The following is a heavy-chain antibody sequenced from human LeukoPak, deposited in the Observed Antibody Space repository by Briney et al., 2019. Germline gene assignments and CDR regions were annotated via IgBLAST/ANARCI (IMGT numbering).Heavy chain of an antibody. Sequence: PGGSLRLSCAASGFTFSDYYMSWIRQAPGKGLEWVSYISSSGSTIYYADSVKGRFTISRDNAKNSLYLQMNSLRAEDTAVYYCTTKGHCGGDCYRGYWGQGTLVTVSS. D-gene: IGHD2-21*02. CDR3: TTKGHCGGDCYRGY. J-gene: IGHJ4*02. CDR1: GFTFSDYY. CDR2: ISSSGSTI. V-gene: IGHV3-11*04.